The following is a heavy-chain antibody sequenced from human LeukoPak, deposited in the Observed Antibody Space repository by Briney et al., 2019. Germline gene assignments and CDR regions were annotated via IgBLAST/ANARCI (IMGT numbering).Heavy chain of an antibody. J-gene: IGHJ4*02. D-gene: IGHD1-26*01. CDR1: EFTFSNYW. Sequence: GSLRLSCAASEFTFSNYWMHWVRQPPGKGLEWIGEIYHSGSTNYNPSLKSRVTISVDKSKNQFSLKLSSVTAADTAVYYCARSYSGSYGGRYYFDYWGQGTLVTVSS. V-gene: IGHV4-4*02. CDR2: IYHSGST. CDR3: ARSYSGSYGGRYYFDY.